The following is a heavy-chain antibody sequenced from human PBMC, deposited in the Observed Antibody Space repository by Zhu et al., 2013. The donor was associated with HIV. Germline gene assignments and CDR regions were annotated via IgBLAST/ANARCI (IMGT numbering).Heavy chain of an antibody. Sequence: EVQLLESGGGFVQPGGSLRLSCAASGFTFSSYEMNWVRQAPGKGLEWVSYISSSGSTIYYADSVKGRFTISRDNAKNSLYLQMNSLRAEDTAVYYCARGALYGDRLYYYYGMDVWGHGDHGHRLL. J-gene: IGHJ6*02. CDR3: ARGALYGDRLYYYYGMDV. CDR1: GFTFSSYE. V-gene: IGHV3-48*03. CDR2: ISSSGSTI. D-gene: IGHD4-17*01.